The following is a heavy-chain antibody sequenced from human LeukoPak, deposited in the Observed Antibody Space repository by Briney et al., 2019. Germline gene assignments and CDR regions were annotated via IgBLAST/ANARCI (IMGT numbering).Heavy chain of an antibody. CDR2: ISGSGGST. Sequence: GGSLRFSCAASGFTFRNYAMSWVRQAPGKGLEWVSAISGSGGSTYYADSVRGRFTISRDNSKNTLYLQLNSLRAEDTAIYYCAKGREIAAAYNWFDPWGQGTQVTVSS. J-gene: IGHJ5*02. D-gene: IGHD6-13*01. CDR3: AKGREIAAAYNWFDP. CDR1: GFTFRNYA. V-gene: IGHV3-23*01.